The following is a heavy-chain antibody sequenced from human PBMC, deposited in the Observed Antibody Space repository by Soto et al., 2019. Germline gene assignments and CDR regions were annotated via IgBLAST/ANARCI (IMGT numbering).Heavy chain of an antibody. CDR2: IRSKAYGGTT. J-gene: IGHJ6*02. Sequence: SLRLSCTASGFTFGDYAMSWVRQAPGKGLEWVGFIRSKAYGGTTEYAASVKGRFTISRDDSKSIAYLQMNSLKTEDTAVYYCTRDRYYYYGMDVWGQGTTVTV. CDR3: TRDRYYYYGMDV. V-gene: IGHV3-49*04. CDR1: GFTFGDYA.